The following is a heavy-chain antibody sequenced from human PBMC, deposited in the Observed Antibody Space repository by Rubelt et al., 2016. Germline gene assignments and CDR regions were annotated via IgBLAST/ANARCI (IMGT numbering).Heavy chain of an antibody. D-gene: IGHD1-26*01. CDR2: TSYDGSNK. CDR1: GFTFSSYA. J-gene: IGHJ4*02. CDR3: TLAGGGF. Sequence: QVQLVESGGGVVQPGRSLRLSCAASGFTFSSYAMHWVRQAPGKGQEWVAVTSYDGSNKFYADSVKGRFTISRDNSKNTLYLQMNSLSVEDTAVYYCTLAGGGFWGQGTLVTVSS. V-gene: IGHV3-30*04.